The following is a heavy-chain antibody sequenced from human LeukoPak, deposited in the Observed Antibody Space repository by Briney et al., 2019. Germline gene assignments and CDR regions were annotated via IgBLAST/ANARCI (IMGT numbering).Heavy chain of an antibody. J-gene: IGHJ4*02. D-gene: IGHD5-18*01. V-gene: IGHV1-24*01. CDR3: VTGFTTMAVDYFDY. Sequence: ASVKVSCKVSGQTLSDLSIHWLRQPPGKGLEWLGGSDPEDGERIYAQMFQGRVTMTEDTSIDTAYMELSSLRSEDTAVYYCVTGFTTMAVDYFDYWGQGTLVTVSP. CDR2: SDPEDGER. CDR1: GQTLSDLS.